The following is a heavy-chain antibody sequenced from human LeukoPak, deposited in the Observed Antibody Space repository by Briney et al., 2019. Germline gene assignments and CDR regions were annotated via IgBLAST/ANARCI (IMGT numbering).Heavy chain of an antibody. CDR1: GFTSSSYG. Sequence: PGGSLRLSCAASGFTSSSYGMHWVRQAPGKGLEWVAFIRYGGSNKYYADSVKGRFTISRDNSKNTLYLQMNSLRAEDTAMYYCAKSTGATPTHTLDYWGQGTLVTVSS. V-gene: IGHV3-30*02. CDR3: AKSTGATPTHTLDY. J-gene: IGHJ4*02. D-gene: IGHD4/OR15-4a*01. CDR2: IRYGGSNK.